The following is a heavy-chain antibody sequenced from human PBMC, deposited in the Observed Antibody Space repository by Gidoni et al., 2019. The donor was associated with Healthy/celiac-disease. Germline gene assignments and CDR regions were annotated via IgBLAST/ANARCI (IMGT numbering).Heavy chain of an antibody. CDR3: ARAATGDYYDSSGYWFDY. J-gene: IGHJ4*02. D-gene: IGHD3-22*01. V-gene: IGHV3-20*03. Sequence: GYADSVKGRFTISRDNAKNSLYLQVNSLRAEDTALYYCARAATGDYYDSSGYWFDYWGQGTLVTVSS.